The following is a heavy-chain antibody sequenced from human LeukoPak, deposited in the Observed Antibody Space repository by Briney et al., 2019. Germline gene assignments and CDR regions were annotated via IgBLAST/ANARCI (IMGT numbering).Heavy chain of an antibody. CDR1: GFTFRNYG. D-gene: IGHD4/OR15-4a*01. Sequence: TGGSLRLSCAASGFTFRNYGFHWVRQAPGKGLEWVAVIYHDGSYKFYADSVKGRFTFSRDNSKNTVFLEMNSLRAEDTAMYYCTRDSAKSFDDWGQGTLVTVSS. V-gene: IGHV3-33*01. J-gene: IGHJ4*02. CDR2: IYHDGSYK. CDR3: TRDSAKSFDD.